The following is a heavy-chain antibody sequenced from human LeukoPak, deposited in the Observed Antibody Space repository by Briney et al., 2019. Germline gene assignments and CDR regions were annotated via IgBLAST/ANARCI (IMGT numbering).Heavy chain of an antibody. Sequence: PGGSLRLSCAASGFTFSSYEMNWVRQAPGKGLEWGSYISSSGSTIYYADSVKGRFTISRDNAKNSLYLQMNSLRVEDTAVYYCARERWLQGLDYWGQGTLVTVSS. J-gene: IGHJ4*02. D-gene: IGHD5-24*01. CDR3: ARERWLQGLDY. CDR1: GFTFSSYE. V-gene: IGHV3-48*03. CDR2: ISSSGSTI.